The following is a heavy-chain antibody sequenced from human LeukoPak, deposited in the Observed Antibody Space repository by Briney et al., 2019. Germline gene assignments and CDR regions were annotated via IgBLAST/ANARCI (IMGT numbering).Heavy chain of an antibody. CDR3: ARHVDSSGLPYYFDY. V-gene: IGHV4-39*01. CDR1: GGSISSSSYY. Sequence: PSETLSLTCTVSGGSISSSSYYWGWIRQPPGKGLEWIGSIYYSGSTYYNPSLKSRVTISVDTSKNQFSLKLSSVTAADTAVYYCARHVDSSGLPYYFDYWGQGTLVTVSS. CDR2: IYYSGST. D-gene: IGHD3-22*01. J-gene: IGHJ4*02.